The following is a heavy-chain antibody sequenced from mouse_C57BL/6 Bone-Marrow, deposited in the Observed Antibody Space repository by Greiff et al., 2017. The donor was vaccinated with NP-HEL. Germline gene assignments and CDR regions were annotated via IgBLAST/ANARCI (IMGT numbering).Heavy chain of an antibody. CDR3: ASSYYYGSSYGYFDY. CDR1: GFTFTDYY. Sequence: DVKLVESGGGLVQPGGSLSLSCAASGFTFTDYYMSWVRQPPGKALEWLGFIRNKANGYTTEYSASVKGRFTISRDNSQSILYLQMNALRAEDSATYYCASSYYYGSSYGYFDYWGQGTTLTVSS. J-gene: IGHJ2*01. V-gene: IGHV7-3*01. D-gene: IGHD1-1*01. CDR2: IRNKANGYTT.